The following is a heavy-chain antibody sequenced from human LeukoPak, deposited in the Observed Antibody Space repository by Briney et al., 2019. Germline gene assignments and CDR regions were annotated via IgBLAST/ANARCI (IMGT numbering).Heavy chain of an antibody. D-gene: IGHD3-22*01. Sequence: SETLSLTCTVSGYSISSGYYWGWIRQPPGKGLEWIGSIYHSGSTYYNPSLKSRVTISVDTSKNQFSLKLSSVTAADTAVYYCARGYYDSSGPMGGYYYYMDVWGKGTTVTISS. CDR2: IYHSGST. CDR3: ARGYYDSSGPMGGYYYYMDV. CDR1: GYSISSGYY. V-gene: IGHV4-38-2*02. J-gene: IGHJ6*03.